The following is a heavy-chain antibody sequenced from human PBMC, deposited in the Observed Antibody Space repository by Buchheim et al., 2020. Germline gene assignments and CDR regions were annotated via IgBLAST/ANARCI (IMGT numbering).Heavy chain of an antibody. D-gene: IGHD4-11*01. CDR1: GFTFSSYA. Sequence: QVQLVESGGGVVQPGRSLRLSCAASGFTFSSYAMHWVRQAPGKGLEWVAVISYDGSNKYSADSVKGRFTISRDNSKNTLYMQMNSLRAEDTAVYYCARDQSNYGYFDLWGRGTL. CDR2: ISYDGSNK. J-gene: IGHJ2*01. V-gene: IGHV3-30-3*01. CDR3: ARDQSNYGYFDL.